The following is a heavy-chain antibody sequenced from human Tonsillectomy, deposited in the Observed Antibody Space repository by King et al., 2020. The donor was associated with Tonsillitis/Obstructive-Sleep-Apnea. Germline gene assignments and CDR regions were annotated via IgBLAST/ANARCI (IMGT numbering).Heavy chain of an antibody. D-gene: IGHD3-10*01. CDR3: AGHSHGSVIDSAGPSMDV. CDR2: IDPSDSYT. J-gene: IGHJ6*03. CDR1: GYSFTNYW. V-gene: IGHV5-10-1*01. Sequence: VQLVQSGAEVKKPGESLRISCKGSGYSFTNYWITWVRQMPGKGLEWMGRIDPSDSYTIYSPSFQGHVTISADKSISTAYLQWSTLKASDTAIFYCAGHSHGSVIDSAGPSMDVWGKGTTVTVSS.